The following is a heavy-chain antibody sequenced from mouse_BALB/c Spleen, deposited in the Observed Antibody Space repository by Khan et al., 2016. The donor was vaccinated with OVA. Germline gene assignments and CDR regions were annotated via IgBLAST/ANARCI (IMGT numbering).Heavy chain of an antibody. D-gene: IGHD2-14*01. CDR3: AREGAYYRSDGWFAY. J-gene: IGHJ3*01. V-gene: IGHV1-4*01. CDR1: GYTFTSYT. Sequence: VQLQQPGAELARPGASVKMSCKASGYTFTSYTMHWVKQRPGQGLEWIGYISPSSGYTNYNQKFKDKATLTADKSSSTAYMQLSSLTSEDSAVYSCAREGAYYRSDGWFAYWGQGTLVTVSA. CDR2: ISPSSGYT.